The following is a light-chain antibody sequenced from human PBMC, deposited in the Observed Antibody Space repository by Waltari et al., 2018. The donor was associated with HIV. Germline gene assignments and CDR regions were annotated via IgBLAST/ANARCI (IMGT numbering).Light chain of an antibody. V-gene: IGLV1-40*02. CDR2: GNT. CDR3: QSYDTGLSGSRV. CDR1: NSNIGAGYD. J-gene: IGLJ3*02. Sequence: QSALTQPPPVSGAPGQTLTISCTGTNSNIGAGYDVHWYQQLPGTAPKLLISGNTYRPSGVPDRFSGSKSGTSASLTITGLLPEDEADYYCQSYDTGLSGSRVFGGGTKVTVL.